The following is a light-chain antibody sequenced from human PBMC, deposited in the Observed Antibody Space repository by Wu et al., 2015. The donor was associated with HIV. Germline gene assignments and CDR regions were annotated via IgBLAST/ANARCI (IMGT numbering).Light chain of an antibody. CDR2: GAS. CDR1: QSVGGD. V-gene: IGKV3-15*01. CDR3: QQYKKWPPYT. Sequence: EVVMTQSPATLSVSPGERVTLSCRASQSVGGDVAWYQQKPGQAPRLLIYGASNRATGIPARFSGSGSGTEFTLTISSMQSEDFAVYYCQQYKKWPPYTFGQGTQLEIK. J-gene: IGKJ2*01.